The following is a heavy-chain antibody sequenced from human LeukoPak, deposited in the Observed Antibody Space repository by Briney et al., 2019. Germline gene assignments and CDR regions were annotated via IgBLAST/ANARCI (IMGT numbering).Heavy chain of an antibody. CDR2: IYSGGST. Sequence: SGGSLRLSCAASGFTVSSNYMSWVRQAPGKGLEGVSVIYSGGSTYYSDSVKGRFTISRDNSKNTLYLQMNSLRAEDTAVYYCARDSYDSSGYYYWFDPWGQGTLVTVSS. CDR1: GFTVSSNY. V-gene: IGHV3-66*02. J-gene: IGHJ5*02. D-gene: IGHD3-22*01. CDR3: ARDSYDSSGYYYWFDP.